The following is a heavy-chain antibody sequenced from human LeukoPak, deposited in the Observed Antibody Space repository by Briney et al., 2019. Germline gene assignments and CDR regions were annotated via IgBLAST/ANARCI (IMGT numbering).Heavy chain of an antibody. CDR2: ISSSGSTI. CDR1: GFTFSSYE. Sequence: GGSLRLSCAASGFTFSSYEMNWVCQAPGKGLEWVSYISSSGSTIYYADSVKGRFTISRDNAKNSLYLQMNSLRAEDTAVYYCARALWFGETFPAYWGQGTLVTVSS. V-gene: IGHV3-48*03. CDR3: ARALWFGETFPAY. J-gene: IGHJ4*02. D-gene: IGHD3-10*01.